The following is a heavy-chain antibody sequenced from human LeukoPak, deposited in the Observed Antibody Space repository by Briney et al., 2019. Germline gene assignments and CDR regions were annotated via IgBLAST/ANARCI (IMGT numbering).Heavy chain of an antibody. Sequence: PSETLSLTCTVSGGSISSYYWSWIRQPPGKGLEWIGYIYYSGSTNYNPSLKSRVTISVDTSKNQFSLKLSSVTAADTAVYYCARGGGYCSRTSCLYYWGQGTLVTVSS. CDR2: IYYSGST. D-gene: IGHD2-2*01. J-gene: IGHJ4*02. CDR1: GGSISSYY. CDR3: ARGGGYCSRTSCLYY. V-gene: IGHV4-59*01.